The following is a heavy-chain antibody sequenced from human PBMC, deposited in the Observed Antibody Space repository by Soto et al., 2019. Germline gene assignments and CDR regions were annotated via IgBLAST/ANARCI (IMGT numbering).Heavy chain of an antibody. V-gene: IGHV3-23*01. CDR1: GFTFSSYA. CDR2: ISGSGGST. CDR3: AKIRGALRYFDWLLYLGFDY. D-gene: IGHD3-9*01. J-gene: IGHJ4*02. Sequence: PGWSLRLSCAASGFTFSSYAMSWVRQAPGKGLEWVSAISGSGGSTYYADSVKGRFTISRDNSKNTLYLQMNSLRAEDTAVYYCAKIRGALRYFDWLLYLGFDYWGQGPLVTVSS.